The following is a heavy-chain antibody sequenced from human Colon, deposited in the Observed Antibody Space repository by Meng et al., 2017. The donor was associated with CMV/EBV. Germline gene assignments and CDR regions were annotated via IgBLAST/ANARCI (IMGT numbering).Heavy chain of an antibody. CDR2: INHSGST. CDR3: ARALMATVTTVDY. D-gene: IGHD4-11*01. CDR1: GGSFSGYY. Sequence: SETLSLTCAVYGGSFSGYYWSWIRQPPGKGLEWIGEINHSGSTNYNPSLKSRVTISVDTSKNQFSLKLSSVTAADTAVYYCARALMATVTTVDYWGQGTLVTVSS. V-gene: IGHV4-34*01. J-gene: IGHJ4*02.